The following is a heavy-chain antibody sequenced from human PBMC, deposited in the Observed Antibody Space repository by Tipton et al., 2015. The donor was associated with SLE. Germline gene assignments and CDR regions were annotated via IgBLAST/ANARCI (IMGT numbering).Heavy chain of an antibody. J-gene: IGHJ4*02. CDR1: GFTFSSYW. Sequence: SLRLSCVASGFTFSSYWMHWVRQVPGKGLVWVSEIDPDGSRTNYADYVEGRFTISRDNAKNTLSLQMNSLRVDDTGVYYCASLSAPSDYWGQGTLVTVSS. CDR2: IDPDGSRT. V-gene: IGHV3-74*01. CDR3: ASLSAPSDY.